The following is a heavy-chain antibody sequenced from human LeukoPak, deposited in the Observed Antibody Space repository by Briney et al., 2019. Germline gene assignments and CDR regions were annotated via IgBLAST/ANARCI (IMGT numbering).Heavy chain of an antibody. CDR3: ARCPAVGASRELDY. V-gene: IGHV5-51*01. CDR2: IYPGDSDT. CDR1: GYRFSSYW. D-gene: IGHD1-26*01. Sequence: GESLKISCKASGYRFSSYWIGWVRQMPGKGLEWMGIIYPGDSDTRYSPSFQGQVTISVDKSISTAYLQWSSLKASDTAMYYCARCPAVGASRELDYWGQGTLVTVSS. J-gene: IGHJ4*02.